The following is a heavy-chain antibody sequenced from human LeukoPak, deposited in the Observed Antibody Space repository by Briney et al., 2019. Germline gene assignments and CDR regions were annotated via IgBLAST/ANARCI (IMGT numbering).Heavy chain of an antibody. CDR3: ARTEVSDFWSGPTPYYYYYMDV. CDR1: GYTFTSYY. Sequence: ASVKVSCKASGYTFTSYYMHWVRQAPGQGLEWMGIINPSGGSTSYAQKFQGRVTMTRDTSTSTVCMELSSLRSEDTAVYYCARTEVSDFWSGPTPYYYYYMDVWGKGTTVTVSS. D-gene: IGHD3-3*01. CDR2: INPSGGST. J-gene: IGHJ6*03. V-gene: IGHV1-46*01.